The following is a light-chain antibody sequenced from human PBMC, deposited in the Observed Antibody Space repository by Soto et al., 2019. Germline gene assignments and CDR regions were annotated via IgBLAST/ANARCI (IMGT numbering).Light chain of an antibody. J-gene: IGLJ1*01. Sequence: QSALTHPASVSGSPGQSITISCTGTSSDIGGFNYVSWYQQHPGKAPKLMIYGVSNRPSGVSNRFSGSKYGNTASLNISGLQAEDEADYYCSSYTTSTTYVFASGTKVTVL. CDR2: GVS. CDR3: SSYTTSTTYV. V-gene: IGLV2-14*01. CDR1: SSDIGGFNY.